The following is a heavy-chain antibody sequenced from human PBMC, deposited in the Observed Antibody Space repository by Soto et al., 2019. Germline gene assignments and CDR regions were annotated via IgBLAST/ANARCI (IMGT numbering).Heavy chain of an antibody. J-gene: IGHJ4*02. CDR2: IYYSGST. D-gene: IGHD4-4*01. CDR1: GGSISSYY. Sequence: QVQLQESGPGLVKPSETLSLTCTVSGGSISSYYWSWIRQPPGKGLEWIGYIYYSGSTNYNPSLKSRVTXLVVTXXNQFSLKLSSVTAADTAVYYCARGVRMVTTYYFDYWGQGTLVTVSS. V-gene: IGHV4-59*01. CDR3: ARGVRMVTTYYFDY.